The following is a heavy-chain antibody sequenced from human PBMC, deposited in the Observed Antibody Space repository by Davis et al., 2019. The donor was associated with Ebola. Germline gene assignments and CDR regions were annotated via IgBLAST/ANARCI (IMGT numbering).Heavy chain of an antibody. J-gene: IGHJ4*02. CDR3: ARLEWPHYFDY. D-gene: IGHD3-3*01. CDR2: INSDGSST. CDR1: GFTFSNSW. Sequence: GESLKISCAASGFTFSNSWMHWVRQAPGKGLVWVSRINSDGSSTSYADSVKGRFTISRDNAKNTLYLQMNSLRAEDTAVYYCARLEWPHYFDYWGQGTLVTVSS. V-gene: IGHV3-74*01.